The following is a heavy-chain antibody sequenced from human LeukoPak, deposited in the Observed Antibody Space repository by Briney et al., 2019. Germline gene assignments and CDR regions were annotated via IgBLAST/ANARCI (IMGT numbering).Heavy chain of an antibody. CDR3: ARSVRGVVDY. V-gene: IGHV1-69*01. J-gene: IGHJ4*02. CDR1: GGTFSSYA. D-gene: IGHD3-10*01. CDR2: IIPIFGTA. Sequence: ASVKVSCKASGGTFSSYAISWVRQAPGQGLEWMGGIIPIFGTANYARKFQGRVTITADESTSTAYMELSSLRSEDTAVYYCARSVRGVVDYWGQGTLVTVSS.